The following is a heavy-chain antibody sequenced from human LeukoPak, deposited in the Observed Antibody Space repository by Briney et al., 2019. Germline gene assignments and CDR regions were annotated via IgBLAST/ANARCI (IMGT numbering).Heavy chain of an antibody. CDR2: ISGSGGST. CDR1: GFTFSSYA. CDR3: ANLGYCTNGVCPRGY. D-gene: IGHD2-8*01. V-gene: IGHV3-23*01. J-gene: IGHJ4*02. Sequence: GGSLRLSCAASGFTFSSYAMSWVRQAPGKGLEWVSAISGSGGSTYYADSVKGRFTISRDNSKNTLYLQMNSLRAEDTAVYYCANLGYCTNGVCPRGYWGQGTLVTVSS.